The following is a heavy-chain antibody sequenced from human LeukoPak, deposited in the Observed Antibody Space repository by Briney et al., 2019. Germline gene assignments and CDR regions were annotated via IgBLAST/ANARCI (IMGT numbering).Heavy chain of an antibody. CDR1: GFTFSSYA. J-gene: IGHJ4*02. CDR2: ISGSGGST. V-gene: IGHV3-23*01. CDR3: AIRPYDFWSGHQTGLPYYFDY. Sequence: PAGGSLRLSCAASGFTFSSYAMSWVRQAPGKGLEWVSAISGSGGSTYYADSVKGRFTISRDNSKNTLYLQMNSLRAEDTAVYYCAIRPYDFWSGHQTGLPYYFDYWDQGTLVTVSS. D-gene: IGHD3-3*01.